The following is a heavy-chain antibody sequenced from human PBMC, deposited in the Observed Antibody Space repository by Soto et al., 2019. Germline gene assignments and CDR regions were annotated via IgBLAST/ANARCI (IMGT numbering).Heavy chain of an antibody. J-gene: IGHJ3*02. CDR3: ARGGGDSGSYPLDAFDI. CDR1: GFTFSSYG. Sequence: QVQLVESGGGVVQPGRSLRLSCAASGFTFSSYGMHWVRQAPGKGLEWVAAIWYDGSNKYYADSVKGRFTISRDNSKNTLYLQMNSLRAEDTAVYYCARGGGDSGSYPLDAFDIWGQGTMVTVSS. V-gene: IGHV3-33*01. CDR2: IWYDGSNK. D-gene: IGHD1-26*01.